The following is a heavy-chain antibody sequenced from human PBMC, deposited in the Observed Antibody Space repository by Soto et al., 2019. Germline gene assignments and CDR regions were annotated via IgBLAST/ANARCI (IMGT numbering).Heavy chain of an antibody. CDR1: GGSISSGGYY. V-gene: IGHV4-31*03. D-gene: IGHD1-1*01. J-gene: IGHJ3*02. CDR2: IYYSGST. Sequence: SETLSLTCTVSGGSISSGGYYWSWIRQHPGKGLEWIGYIYYSGSTYYNPSLKSRVTISVDTSKNQFSLKLSSVTAADTAVYYCAREPSKDTTNRDAFDIWGQGTMVTVSS. CDR3: AREPSKDTTNRDAFDI.